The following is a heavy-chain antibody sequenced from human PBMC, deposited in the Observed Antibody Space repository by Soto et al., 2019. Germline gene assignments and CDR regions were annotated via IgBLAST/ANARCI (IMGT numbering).Heavy chain of an antibody. CDR1: GFTFSNTL. CDR2: IKTNADGGAT. J-gene: IGHJ4*02. Sequence: EVQLVESGGDLVKPGGSLRLSCAASGFTFSNTLMNWVRQAPGKGLDWVGRIKTNADGGATDYAAPVKGRVTISRDDSENVLYVQMTILEAEGAAVDYCTSNPRYWGQGTLVTVSS. V-gene: IGHV3-15*07. CDR3: TSNPRY.